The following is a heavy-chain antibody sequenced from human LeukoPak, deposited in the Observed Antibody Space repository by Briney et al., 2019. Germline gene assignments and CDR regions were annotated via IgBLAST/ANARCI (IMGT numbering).Heavy chain of an antibody. J-gene: IGHJ4*02. V-gene: IGHV3-30*04. CDR1: GFTFSSYA. D-gene: IGHD3-10*01. CDR2: ISYDGSNK. CDR3: ARGGSGSSTSYFDY. Sequence: PGGSLRLSCAASGFTFSSYAMHWVRQAPGKGLEWEAVISYDGSNKYYADSVKGRFTISRDNSKNTLYLQMNSLRAEDTAVYYCARGGSGSSTSYFDYWGQGTLVTVSS.